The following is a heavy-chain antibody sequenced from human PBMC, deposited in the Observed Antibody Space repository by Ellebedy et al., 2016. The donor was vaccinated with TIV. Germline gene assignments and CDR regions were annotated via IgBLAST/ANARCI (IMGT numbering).Heavy chain of an antibody. V-gene: IGHV5-51*01. CDR3: ARTPSVISFSLNWYFDL. CDR1: GYKFTTYW. CDR2: IYPDDSDT. Sequence: GESLNISCQGSGYKFTTYWIGWVRQLPGKGLEWMGIIYPDDSDTRYSPSFQGQVTISADTSINTAYIQWSSLKASDTAIYYCARTPSVISFSLNWYFDLWGRGTLVTVSS. D-gene: IGHD2-21*01. J-gene: IGHJ2*01.